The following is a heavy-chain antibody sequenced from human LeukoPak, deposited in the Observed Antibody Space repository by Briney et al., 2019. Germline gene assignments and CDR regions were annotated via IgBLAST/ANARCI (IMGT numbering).Heavy chain of an antibody. D-gene: IGHD6-13*01. CDR2: IKQDGSEK. J-gene: IGHJ4*02. CDR1: GFTFTDYW. V-gene: IGHV3-7*01. Sequence: PGGSLRLSCAASGFTFTDYWMSWVRQAPGKGLEWVANIKQDGSEKYYVDSVKGRFTISRDNAKNSLYLQMNSLRAEDTAVYYCARGSAAGTNFDYWGQGTLVTVSS. CDR3: ARGSAAGTNFDY.